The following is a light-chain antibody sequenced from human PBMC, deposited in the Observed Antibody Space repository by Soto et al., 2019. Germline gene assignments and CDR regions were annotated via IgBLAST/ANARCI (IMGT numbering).Light chain of an antibody. Sequence: DIQMTQSPSTLSASVGDRVTITCRASQPITNWLAWYQQKPGKVPKLLIYNASNIDRDVPSRFDGSGYGPEFTLTISSLQPHGLASHFCQQYNTSPSVGHGTNVYIE. CDR2: NAS. CDR3: QQYNTSPS. J-gene: IGKJ3*01. V-gene: IGKV1-5*03. CDR1: QPITNW.